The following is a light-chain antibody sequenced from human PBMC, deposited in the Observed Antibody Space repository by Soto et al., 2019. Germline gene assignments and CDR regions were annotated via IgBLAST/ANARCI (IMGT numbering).Light chain of an antibody. V-gene: IGKV3-15*01. CDR2: GAS. CDR3: QQYNNWPRT. CDR1: QSVTSN. J-gene: IGKJ1*01. Sequence: EIVMTQSPATLSVSPGERATLSCRASQSVTSNLAWYQEKPGQAPRLLIYGASTRATGIPARFSGSRSGTEFPLTISSLQSEDCAVYYCQQYNNWPRTFGQGTKVEIK.